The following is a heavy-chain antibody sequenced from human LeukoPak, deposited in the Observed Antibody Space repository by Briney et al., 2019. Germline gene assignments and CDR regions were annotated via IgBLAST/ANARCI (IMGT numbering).Heavy chain of an antibody. Sequence: GASVKASCKASGYTFTSYGISWVRQAPGQRLEWMGWISAYNGNTNYAQKLQGRVTMTTDTSTSTAYMELRSLRSDDTAVYYCARDPPYYFDAQPPNWFDPWGQGTLVIVSS. CDR2: ISAYNGNT. D-gene: IGHD3-9*01. CDR1: GYTFTSYG. J-gene: IGHJ5*02. CDR3: ARDPPYYFDAQPPNWFDP. V-gene: IGHV1-18*01.